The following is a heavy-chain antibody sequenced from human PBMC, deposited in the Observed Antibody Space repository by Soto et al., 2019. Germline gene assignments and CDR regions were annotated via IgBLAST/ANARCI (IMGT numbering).Heavy chain of an antibody. Sequence: SVKVSCKASGGTFSSYAISWVRQAPGQGLEWMGGIIPIFGTANYAQKFQGRVTITADESTSTAYMEMSSLRSEDTAVYDCATSRDFWSGYYAGYYYGMDVWGQGTTVTVSS. CDR1: GGTFSSYA. CDR2: IIPIFGTA. D-gene: IGHD3-3*01. CDR3: ATSRDFWSGYYAGYYYGMDV. V-gene: IGHV1-69*13. J-gene: IGHJ6*02.